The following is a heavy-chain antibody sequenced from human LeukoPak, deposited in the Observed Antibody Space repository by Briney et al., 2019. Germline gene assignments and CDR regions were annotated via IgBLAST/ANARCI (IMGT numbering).Heavy chain of an antibody. CDR1: GGSISSSSYY. D-gene: IGHD3-22*01. V-gene: IGHV4-39*07. J-gene: IGHJ4*02. Sequence: PSETLSLTCTVSGGSISSSSYYWGWIRQPLGKGLEWIRSIYYSGSTYYNPSLKSRVTISVDTSKNQFSLKLSSVTAADTAVYYCARDSGGGSGYYYFDYWGQGTLVTVSS. CDR3: ARDSGGGSGYYYFDY. CDR2: IYYSGST.